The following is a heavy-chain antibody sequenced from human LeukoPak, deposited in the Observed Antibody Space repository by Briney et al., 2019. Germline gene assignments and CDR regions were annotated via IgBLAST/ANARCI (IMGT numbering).Heavy chain of an antibody. V-gene: IGHV1-18*01. D-gene: IGHD6-19*01. J-gene: IGHJ4*02. Sequence: SVKVSCKASGYTFTSYGISWVRQAPGQGLEWMGWISAYNGNTNYAQKLQGRVTMTTDTSTSTAYMELRSLRSDDTAVYYCARGRDARIKVAVADTPLTNFDYWGQGTLVTVSS. CDR3: ARGRDARIKVAVADTPLTNFDY. CDR2: ISAYNGNT. CDR1: GYTFTSYG.